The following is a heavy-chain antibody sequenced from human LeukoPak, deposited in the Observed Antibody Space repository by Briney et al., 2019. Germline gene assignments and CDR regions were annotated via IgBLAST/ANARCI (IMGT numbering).Heavy chain of an antibody. Sequence: GASVKVSCKASGYTFTSYGISWVRQAPGQGLEWMGWISAYNGNTNYAQKLQGRVTMPTDTSTSTAYMELRSLRSDDTAVYYCARAHNPYSSNWNCEFDYWGQGTLVTVSS. CDR1: GYTFTSYG. V-gene: IGHV1-18*01. CDR3: ARAHNPYSSNWNCEFDY. J-gene: IGHJ4*02. D-gene: IGHD6-13*01. CDR2: ISAYNGNT.